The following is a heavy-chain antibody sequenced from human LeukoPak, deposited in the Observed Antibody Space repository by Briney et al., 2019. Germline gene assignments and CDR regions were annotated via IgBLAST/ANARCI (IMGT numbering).Heavy chain of an antibody. CDR1: GFTFSSYA. Sequence: RGSLRLSCAASGFTFSSYAMHWVRQAPGKGLEWVAVISYDGSNKYYADSVKGRFTISRDNSKNTLYLQMNSLRAEDTAVYYCARWTTTYLDYWGQGTLVTVSS. V-gene: IGHV3-30-3*01. J-gene: IGHJ4*02. CDR3: ARWTTTYLDY. D-gene: IGHD3/OR15-3a*01. CDR2: ISYDGSNK.